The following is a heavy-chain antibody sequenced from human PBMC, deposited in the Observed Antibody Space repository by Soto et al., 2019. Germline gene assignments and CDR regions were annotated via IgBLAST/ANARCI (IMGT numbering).Heavy chain of an antibody. CDR1: GFTFSSYW. CDR2: INSDGSST. CDR3: ARGGDWDLYYFDY. V-gene: IGHV3-74*01. Sequence: AGGSLRLSCAASGFTFSSYWMHWVRQAPGKGLVWVSRINSDGSSTRYADSVKGRFTISRDNAKNTLYLQMNSLRAEDTAVYYCARGGDWDLYYFDYWGQGTLVTVSS. J-gene: IGHJ4*02. D-gene: IGHD1-7*01.